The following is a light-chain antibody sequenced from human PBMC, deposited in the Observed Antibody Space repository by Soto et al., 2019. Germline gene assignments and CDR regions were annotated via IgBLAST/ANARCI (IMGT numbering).Light chain of an antibody. CDR2: GAS. CDR1: QSVSSSY. J-gene: IGKJ4*01. Sequence: EIVLTQSPGTLSLSPGERATLSCRASQSVSSSYLAWYQQKPGQAPRLLIYGASSRATGIPDRFSGIGSGTDFTLTISRLEPEDFAVYYCQHYANWPLTFGGGTKVDIK. CDR3: QHYANWPLT. V-gene: IGKV3-20*01.